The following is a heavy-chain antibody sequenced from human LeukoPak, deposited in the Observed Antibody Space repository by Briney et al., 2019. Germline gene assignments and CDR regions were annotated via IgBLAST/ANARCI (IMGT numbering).Heavy chain of an antibody. CDR2: ISWNSGSI. CDR1: GFTFDDYA. Sequence: GGSLRLSCAASGFTFDDYAMHWVRQAPGKGREWVSGISWNSGSIGYADSVKGRFTISRDNAKNSLYLQMNSLRAEDTALYYCAKAASQQLVREVDYWGQGTLVTVSS. D-gene: IGHD6-13*01. CDR3: AKAASQQLVREVDY. J-gene: IGHJ4*02. V-gene: IGHV3-9*01.